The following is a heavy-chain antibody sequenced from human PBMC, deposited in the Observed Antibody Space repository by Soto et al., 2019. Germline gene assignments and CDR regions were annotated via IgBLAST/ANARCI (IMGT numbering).Heavy chain of an antibody. CDR1: GFTFSSYG. CDR3: AKENRIYDILTGYHDVFDY. Sequence: GGSLRLSCAASGFTFSSYGMHWVRQAPGKGLDWVAVISYDGGNKYYADSVKGRFTISRDNSKNTLYLQMNSLRAEDTAVYYCAKENRIYDILTGYHDVFDYWGQGTPVTVSS. D-gene: IGHD3-9*01. V-gene: IGHV3-30*18. CDR2: ISYDGGNK. J-gene: IGHJ4*02.